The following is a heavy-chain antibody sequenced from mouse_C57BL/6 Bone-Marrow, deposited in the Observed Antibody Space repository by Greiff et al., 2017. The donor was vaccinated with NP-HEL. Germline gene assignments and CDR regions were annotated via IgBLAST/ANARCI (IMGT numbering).Heavy chain of an antibody. Sequence: VQLQQSGAELVRPGASVKLSCTASGFNIKDDYMHWVKQRPEQGLEWIGWIDPENGDTEYASKFQGKATITADTSSNTAYLQLSSLTSGDTAVYYCTTGAVPYWGQGTTLTVSS. D-gene: IGHD5-1*01. CDR3: TTGAVPY. J-gene: IGHJ2*01. CDR1: GFNIKDDY. V-gene: IGHV14-4*01. CDR2: IDPENGDT.